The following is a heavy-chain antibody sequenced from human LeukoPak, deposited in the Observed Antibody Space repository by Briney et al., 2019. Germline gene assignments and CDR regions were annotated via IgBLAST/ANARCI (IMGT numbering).Heavy chain of an antibody. CDR1: GGSFGGYY. D-gene: IGHD2/OR15-2a*01. CDR2: INHSGST. Sequence: SETLSLTCAVYGGSFGGYYWSWIRQPPGKGLEWIGEINHSGSTNYNPSLKSRVTISVDTSKNQFSLKLSSVTAADTAVYYCASKRRGNSGSDYWGQGTLVTVSS. CDR3: ASKRRGNSGSDY. J-gene: IGHJ4*02. V-gene: IGHV4-34*01.